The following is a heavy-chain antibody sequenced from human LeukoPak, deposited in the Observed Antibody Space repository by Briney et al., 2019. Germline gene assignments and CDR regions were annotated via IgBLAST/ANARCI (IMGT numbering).Heavy chain of an antibody. J-gene: IGHJ4*02. D-gene: IGHD5-18*01. CDR1: GYSFTSYC. Sequence: GESLKISCKGSGYSFTSYCIGWVRQMPGKGLEWMGIIYPGDSDTRYSPSFQGKVTISADKSISTDYLKWSSLKASDTAMYYCARRDTAMYGFDYWGQGTLVTVSS. CDR2: IYPGDSDT. CDR3: ARRDTAMYGFDY. V-gene: IGHV5-51*01.